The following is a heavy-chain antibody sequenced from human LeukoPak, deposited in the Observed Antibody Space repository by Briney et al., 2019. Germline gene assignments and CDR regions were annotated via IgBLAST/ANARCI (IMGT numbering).Heavy chain of an antibody. CDR1: GGSISSGSYY. CDR2: IYSSGST. CDR3: ANDKYYYDSSGYMDV. Sequence: SETLSLTCTVSGGSISSGSYYWSWIRQPAGKGLEWTRRIYSSGSTNYNPSLKSRVTISQDTSKNQFSLKLSSVTAADTAVYYCANDKYYYDSSGYMDVWGKGTTVTVSS. D-gene: IGHD3-22*01. V-gene: IGHV4-61*02. J-gene: IGHJ6*03.